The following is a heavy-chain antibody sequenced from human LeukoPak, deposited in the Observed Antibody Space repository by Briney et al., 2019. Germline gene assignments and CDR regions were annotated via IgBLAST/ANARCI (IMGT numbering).Heavy chain of an antibody. CDR3: ARDGSIAVVGLGNAFDI. D-gene: IGHD6-19*01. Sequence: GGSLRLSCAASGFTFSDYYMSWIRQAPGKGLEWVSYISNSRRYTNYPDSVKGRFSLSRDNAKNSLYLQMNSLSAEDTAVYYCARDGSIAVVGLGNAFDICGQGTMVTVSS. CDR1: GFTFSDYY. V-gene: IGHV3-11*05. J-gene: IGHJ3*02. CDR2: ISNSRRYT.